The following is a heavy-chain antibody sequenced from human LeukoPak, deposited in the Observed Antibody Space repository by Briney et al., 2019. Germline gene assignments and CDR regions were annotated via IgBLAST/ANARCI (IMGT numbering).Heavy chain of an antibody. Sequence: GGSLRLSCAASGFTFSSYTIHWVRQAPGKGLEWLAVISYDGNNKYYADSVKGRFTISRDNSKNMLFLHMNSLRAEDTALYYCAKDPRTPNFGVVAPDYWGQGTLVTVSS. J-gene: IGHJ4*02. V-gene: IGHV3-30-3*01. D-gene: IGHD3-3*01. CDR3: AKDPRTPNFGVVAPDY. CDR2: ISYDGNNK. CDR1: GFTFSSYT.